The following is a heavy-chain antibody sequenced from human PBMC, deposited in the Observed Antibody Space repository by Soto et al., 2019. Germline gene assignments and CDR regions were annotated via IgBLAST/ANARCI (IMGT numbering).Heavy chain of an antibody. D-gene: IGHD6-13*01. Sequence: QVQLVESGGGVVQPGRSLRLSCAASGFTFNNYGMHWVRQAPGKGLEWLAVIWNDGSNSSYANSVKGRFTISRDNSKNTLYLQMSSLSAEDTAVYYCARRQIPPPTRGAANARGGMDVWGQGPTVTVSS. CDR3: ARRQIPPPTRGAANARGGMDV. CDR2: IWNDGSNS. V-gene: IGHV3-33*01. CDR1: GFTFNNYG. J-gene: IGHJ6*02.